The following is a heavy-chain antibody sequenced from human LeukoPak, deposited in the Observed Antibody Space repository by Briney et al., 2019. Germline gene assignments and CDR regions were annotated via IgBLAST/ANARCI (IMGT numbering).Heavy chain of an antibody. CDR3: ARRIAAAGLRGAFDI. V-gene: IGHV1-18*01. CDR2: ISAYNGNT. CDR1: GYTFTSYG. J-gene: IGHJ3*02. Sequence: VASVKVSCKASGYTFTSYGISWVRQAPGQGLEWMGWISAYNGNTNYAQKLQGRVTMTTDTSTSTAYMELRSLRSDDTAVYYCARRIAAAGLRGAFDIWGQGTMVTVSS. D-gene: IGHD6-13*01.